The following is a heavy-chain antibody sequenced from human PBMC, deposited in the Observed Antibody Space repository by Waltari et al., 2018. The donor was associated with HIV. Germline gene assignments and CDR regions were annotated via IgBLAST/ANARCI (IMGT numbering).Heavy chain of an antibody. CDR1: GYTFTGYY. CDR2: INPNSGGK. CDR3: ARTHLLEWLSIGAFDI. J-gene: IGHJ3*02. Sequence: QVQLVQSGAEVKKPGASVKVSCKASGYTFTGYYMHWVRQAPGQGLEWMGWINPNSGGKNYAKKFQGRVTMTRETSISTAYMELSRLRSDDTAVYYCARTHLLEWLSIGAFDIWGQGTMVTVSS. V-gene: IGHV1-2*02. D-gene: IGHD3-3*01.